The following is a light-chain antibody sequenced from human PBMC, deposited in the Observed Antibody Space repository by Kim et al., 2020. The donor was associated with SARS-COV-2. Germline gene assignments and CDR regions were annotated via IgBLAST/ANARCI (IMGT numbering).Light chain of an antibody. CDR1: TSNIGGNY. V-gene: IGLV1-47*01. Sequence: QSVVTQPPSASGTPGQRVSISCSGSTSNIGGNYVHWYQHVPGTAPKLVIYKTNEWPSWVRDRFSGSKSGTSAFLAISGLRSEDEADYFCASWDDSLRAWVFGGGTQLTVL. CDR3: ASWDDSLRAWV. CDR2: KTN. J-gene: IGLJ3*02.